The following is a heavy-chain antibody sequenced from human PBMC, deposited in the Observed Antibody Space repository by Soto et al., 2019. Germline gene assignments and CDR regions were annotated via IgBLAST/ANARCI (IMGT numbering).Heavy chain of an antibody. Sequence: QVQLVQSGAEVKKPGSSVKVSCKASGGTFSSYAISWVRQAPGQGLEWMGGIIPIFGTANYAQKFQGRVTITADESTSTAYMGLSSLRSEDTAVYYWARGGVEMATIRGGGWYFDLWGRGTLVTVSS. J-gene: IGHJ2*01. V-gene: IGHV1-69*01. CDR3: ARGGVEMATIRGGGWYFDL. D-gene: IGHD5-12*01. CDR1: GGTFSSYA. CDR2: IIPIFGTA.